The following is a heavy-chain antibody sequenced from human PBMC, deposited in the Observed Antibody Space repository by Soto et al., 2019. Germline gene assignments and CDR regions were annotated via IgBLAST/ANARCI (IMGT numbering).Heavy chain of an antibody. Sequence: EMQLSDSGGGLVQLGGSLRLSCAASGFTFGSYSTSWIRQPPGKGLEWVATISGSGESTYYEDSVKGRFTISRDNSKNTLYLQKNSLRAEDTAVYHCAKGGEYWYFDLWGRGTLVTVSS. D-gene: IGHD3-10*01. V-gene: IGHV3-23*01. CDR3: AKGGEYWYFDL. CDR1: GFTFGSYS. CDR2: ISGSGEST. J-gene: IGHJ2*01.